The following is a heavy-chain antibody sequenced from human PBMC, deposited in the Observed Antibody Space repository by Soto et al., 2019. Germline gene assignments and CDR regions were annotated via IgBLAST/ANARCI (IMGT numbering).Heavy chain of an antibody. J-gene: IGHJ4*02. CDR3: ARHIPMAGTVFDY. D-gene: IGHD6-19*01. V-gene: IGHV4-59*08. CDR1: GGSISSYY. Sequence: TETLSLTCTVSGGSISSYYWSWIRQPPGKGLEWIGYIYYSGSTHYIPSLESRVTISVDTSKNLFSLRLSSVTAADTAVYYCARHIPMAGTVFDYWDQGTLVTVSS. CDR2: IYYSGST.